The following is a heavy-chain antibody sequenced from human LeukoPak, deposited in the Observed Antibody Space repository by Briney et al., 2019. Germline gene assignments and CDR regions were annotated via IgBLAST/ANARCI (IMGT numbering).Heavy chain of an antibody. V-gene: IGHV4-31*03. CDR1: GGSISSGGNY. CDR3: AKNELIPSNYYYYGMDV. J-gene: IGHJ6*04. CDR2: INYSGNA. Sequence: SEALSLTCTVSGGSISSGGNYWTWIRQNPGKGLEWIGYINYSGNAYYNPSLKSRVTISVDTSKNQFSLKLSSVTAADTAVYYCAKNELIPSNYYYYGMDVGGKGTTVTVSS.